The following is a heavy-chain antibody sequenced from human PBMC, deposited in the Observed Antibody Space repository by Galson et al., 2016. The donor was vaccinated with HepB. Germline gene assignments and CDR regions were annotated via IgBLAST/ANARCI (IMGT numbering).Heavy chain of an antibody. CDR1: GFTFSNYA. D-gene: IGHD6-13*01. V-gene: IGHV3-23*01. Sequence: SLRLSCAGTGFTFSNYAMSWVRQAPGKRLEWVSAISGSGDTRYYADSVKGRSSISRDNSKNTLYLQMSSLTAEDTAVYYCAKWSDAAATYWGQGALVTVSS. CDR3: AKWSDAAATY. CDR2: ISGSGDTR. J-gene: IGHJ4*02.